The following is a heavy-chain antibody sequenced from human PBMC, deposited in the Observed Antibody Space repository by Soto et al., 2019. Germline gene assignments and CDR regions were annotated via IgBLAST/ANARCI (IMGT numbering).Heavy chain of an antibody. Sequence: EVQLVESRGGLVQPGGSLILSCAASGFTVSSNYMSWVRQAPGKGLEWVSVIYSGGSAYYADSVKGRFTISRDNSKNTLYLQMNSLRAEDTAVYYCARHGYSYGGGYFDYWGQGTLVTVSS. J-gene: IGHJ4*02. CDR1: GFTVSSNY. V-gene: IGHV3-66*04. CDR2: IYSGGSA. CDR3: ARHGYSYGGGYFDY. D-gene: IGHD5-18*01.